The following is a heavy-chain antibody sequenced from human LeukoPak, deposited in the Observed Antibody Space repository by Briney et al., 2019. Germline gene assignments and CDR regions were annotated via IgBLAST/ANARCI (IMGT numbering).Heavy chain of an antibody. Sequence: GTLRLSCAASGFTFSSYGMSWVRQAPGKGLEWVSAISGSGGSTYYADSVKGRFTISRDNSKNTLYLQMNSLRAEDTAVYYCAKVRSSSWFQYNWFDPWGQGTLVTVSS. V-gene: IGHV3-23*01. CDR2: ISGSGGST. CDR3: AKVRSSSWFQYNWFDP. J-gene: IGHJ5*02. D-gene: IGHD6-13*01. CDR1: GFTFSSYG.